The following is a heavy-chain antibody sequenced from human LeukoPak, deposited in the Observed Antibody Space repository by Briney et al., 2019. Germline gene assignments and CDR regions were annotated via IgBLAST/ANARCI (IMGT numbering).Heavy chain of an antibody. V-gene: IGHV3-53*01. J-gene: IGHJ3*02. CDR2: IYSGGST. CDR3: AGGYSSSWYELGSAFDI. Sequence: SGGSLRLSCAASGFTVSSNYMSWVRQAPGKGLEWVSVIYSGGSTYYADSVKGRFTISRGNSKNTLYLQTNSLRAEDTAVYYCAGGYSSSWYELGSAFDIWGQGTMVTVSS. D-gene: IGHD6-13*01. CDR1: GFTVSSNY.